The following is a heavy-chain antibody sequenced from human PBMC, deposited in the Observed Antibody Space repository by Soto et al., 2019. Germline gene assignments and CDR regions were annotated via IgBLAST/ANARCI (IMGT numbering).Heavy chain of an antibody. CDR2: IYSGGST. CDR1: GFTVSSNY. J-gene: IGHJ4*02. Sequence: PGGSLRLSCAASGFTVSSNYMSWVRQAPGKGLEWVSVIYSGGSTYYADSVKGRFTISRDNSKNTLYLQMNSLRAEDTAVYYCAREQSDQYSRCWYGYWGQGTLVTVSS. V-gene: IGHV3-66*01. CDR3: AREQSDQYSRCWYGY. D-gene: IGHD6-13*01.